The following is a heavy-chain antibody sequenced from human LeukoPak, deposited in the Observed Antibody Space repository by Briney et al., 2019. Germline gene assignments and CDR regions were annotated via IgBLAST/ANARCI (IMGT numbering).Heavy chain of an antibody. CDR2: IIPIFGTA. CDR3: ATPLYSYGSPFDY. Sequence: VKVSCKASGGTFSSYAISWVRQAPGQGLEWMGGIIPIFGTANYTQKFQGRVTITADESTSTAYMELSSLRSEDTAVYYCATPLYSYGSPFDYWGQGTLVTVSS. J-gene: IGHJ4*02. D-gene: IGHD5-18*01. CDR1: GGTFSSYA. V-gene: IGHV1-69*13.